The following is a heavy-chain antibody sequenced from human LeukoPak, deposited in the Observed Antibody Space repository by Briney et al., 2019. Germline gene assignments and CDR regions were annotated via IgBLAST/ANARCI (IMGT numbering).Heavy chain of an antibody. CDR1: GGSISSYY. V-gene: IGHV4-4*07. CDR3: AKSGLEGYFDWRND. CDR2: IFTSGRT. Sequence: SETLSLTCTDSGGSISSYYWSWIRQPPGKGLEWIGRIFTSGRTTYDSSLKSRVTMSADTTKKQFSLKLSSVTAAATALYCCAKSGLEGYFDWRNDWGQGTLVTVSS. D-gene: IGHD3-9*01. J-gene: IGHJ4*02.